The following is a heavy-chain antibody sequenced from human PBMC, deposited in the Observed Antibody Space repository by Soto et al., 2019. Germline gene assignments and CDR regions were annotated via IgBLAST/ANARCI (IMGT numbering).Heavy chain of an antibody. CDR3: AKVYNDAWSHFDF. D-gene: IGHD3-3*01. CDR2: ISGSGGST. CDR1: GFSFRIHS. V-gene: IGHV3-23*01. Sequence: EVQLLESGGGLVRPGGSLRLSCAASGFSFRIHSMTWVRQAPGRGLEWVSGISGSGGSTHYAASVRGRFIISRENSVDSLYLQMNNLRAEDTAVYYCAKVYNDAWSHFDFWGQGTLVTVSS. J-gene: IGHJ4*02.